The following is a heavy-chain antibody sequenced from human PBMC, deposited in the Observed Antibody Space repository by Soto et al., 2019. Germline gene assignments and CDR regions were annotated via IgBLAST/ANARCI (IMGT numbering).Heavy chain of an antibody. CDR2: INSDGTRT. D-gene: IGHD3-16*02. J-gene: IGHJ4*02. V-gene: IGHV3-74*01. CDR1: GFTFSNHR. Sequence: EVQLVESGGGLVQPGGSVRLSCAASGFTFSNHRLHWVRQAPGKGLVWVSRINSDGTRTSYADSVKGRFTVSRDNARNTLYLQMNSLRVEDTAVYYCARDRFTHVGEFSPIDSWGQGTLITVSS. CDR3: ARDRFTHVGEFSPIDS.